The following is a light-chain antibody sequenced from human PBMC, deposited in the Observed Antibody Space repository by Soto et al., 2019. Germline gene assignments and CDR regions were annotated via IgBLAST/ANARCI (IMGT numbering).Light chain of an antibody. V-gene: IGLV2-14*01. CDR2: EVS. J-gene: IGLJ1*01. CDR1: SSDVGGHNY. Sequence: QSVLAQPASVSGSPGQSITISCTGTSSDVGGHNYVSWYQQHPGKAPKLMIYEVSNRPSGVSNRFSGFKSGNTASLTISGLQAEDEADYYCSSYTSGSTYVFGTGTKVTVL. CDR3: SSYTSGSTYV.